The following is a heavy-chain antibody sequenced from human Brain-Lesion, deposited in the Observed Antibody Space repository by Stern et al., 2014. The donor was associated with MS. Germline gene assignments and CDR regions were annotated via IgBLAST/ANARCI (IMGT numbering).Heavy chain of an antibody. V-gene: IGHV1-2*04. CDR3: ATYYYDSTGYNDF. Sequence: VQLVESGAEVKKPGASVKVSCKASGYTFTGYYMHWVRQAPGQGLECMGWINPKSGGTNYAQKFQGCVTMTRDTSINTAYMELSRLRSDDTAVYYCATYYYDSTGYNDFWGQGTLVTVSS. J-gene: IGHJ4*02. D-gene: IGHD3-22*01. CDR2: INPKSGGT. CDR1: GYTFTGYY.